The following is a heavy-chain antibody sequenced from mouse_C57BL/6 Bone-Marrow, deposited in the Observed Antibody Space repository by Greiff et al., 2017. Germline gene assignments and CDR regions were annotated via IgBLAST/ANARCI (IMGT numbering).Heavy chain of an antibody. Sequence: EVKLVESGGGLVKPGGSLKLSCAASGFTFSSYAMSWVRQTPEKRLEWVATISDGGSYTYYPDNVKGRFTISRDNAKNNLYLQMSHLKSEDTAMYYCARDFVDDGYYVDYWGQGTTLTVSS. CDR3: ARDFVDDGYYVDY. CDR2: ISDGGSYT. CDR1: GFTFSSYA. J-gene: IGHJ2*01. D-gene: IGHD2-3*01. V-gene: IGHV5-4*01.